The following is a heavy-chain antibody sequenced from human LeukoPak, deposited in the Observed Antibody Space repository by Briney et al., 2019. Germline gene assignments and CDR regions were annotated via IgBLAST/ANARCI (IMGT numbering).Heavy chain of an antibody. CDR1: GYTFTSYG. D-gene: IGHD4-17*01. CDR2: ISAYNGNT. Sequence: ASVKVSCKAFGYTFTSYGISWVRQAPGQGLEWMGWISAYNGNTNYAQKLQERVTITRDTSISTAYMELSRLRSDDTAVYYCARYPSTARFDPWGQGTLVTVSS. J-gene: IGHJ5*02. V-gene: IGHV1-18*01. CDR3: ARYPSTARFDP.